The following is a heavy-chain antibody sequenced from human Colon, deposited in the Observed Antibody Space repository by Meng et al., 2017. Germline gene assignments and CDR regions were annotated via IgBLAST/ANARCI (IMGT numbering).Heavy chain of an antibody. CDR3: AKIHLGDSGLDY. CDR2: INADSGGT. CDR1: GYSLSGYY. J-gene: IGHJ4*02. Sequence: QVQLVQSGAELKKPGASVKGSSKASGYSLSGYYMHWVRQVPGQGLEWMGRINADSGGTNYAEKFQGRVTLTRDTSINTAYMEVTSLRSDDTAVYYCAKIHLGDSGLDYWGQGTLVTVSS. D-gene: IGHD6-19*01. V-gene: IGHV1-2*06.